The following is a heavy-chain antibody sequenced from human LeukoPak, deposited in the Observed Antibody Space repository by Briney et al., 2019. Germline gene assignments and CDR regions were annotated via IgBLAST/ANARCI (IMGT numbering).Heavy chain of an antibody. CDR2: IYYSGST. J-gene: IGHJ6*03. CDR1: GGSISSGGYY. D-gene: IGHD2-2*01. V-gene: IGHV4-31*03. Sequence: SQTLSLTCTVSGGSISSGGYYWSWIRQHPGKGLEWIGYIYYSGSTYYNPSLKSRVTISVDTSKNQFSLKLSSVTAADTAVYYCARGVVPAAMDYYYYYMDVWGKGTTVTVSS. CDR3: ARGVVPAAMDYYYYYMDV.